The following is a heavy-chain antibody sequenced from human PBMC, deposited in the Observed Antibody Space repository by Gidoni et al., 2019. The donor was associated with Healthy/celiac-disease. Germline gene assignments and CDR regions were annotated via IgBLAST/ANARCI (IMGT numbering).Heavy chain of an antibody. CDR2: IYNSGST. CDR3: ARGRAARGSYFDY. J-gene: IGHJ4*02. V-gene: IGHV4-38-2*01. CDR1: GYSISSGSY. D-gene: IGHD6-6*01. Sequence: QVQLQESGPGLVKPSETLSLTCAVSGYSISSGSYWGWIRQPPGRGLEWIGSIYNSGSTYYNPSLKSRVTISVDTSKNQFSLKLSSVTAADTAVYYCARGRAARGSYFDYWGQGTLVTVSS.